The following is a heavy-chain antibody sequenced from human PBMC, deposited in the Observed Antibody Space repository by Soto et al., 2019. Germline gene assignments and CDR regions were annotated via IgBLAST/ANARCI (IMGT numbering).Heavy chain of an antibody. CDR3: ASSSGWYEGAFDI. CDR1: GYTFTSYA. V-gene: IGHV1-3*01. D-gene: IGHD6-19*01. Sequence: ASVKVSCKASGYTFTSYAMHWVRQAPGQRLEWMGWINAGNGNTKYSQKFQGRVTITMDTSASTAYMELSSLRSEDTAVYYCASSSGWYEGAFDIWGQGTMVTVSS. J-gene: IGHJ3*02. CDR2: INAGNGNT.